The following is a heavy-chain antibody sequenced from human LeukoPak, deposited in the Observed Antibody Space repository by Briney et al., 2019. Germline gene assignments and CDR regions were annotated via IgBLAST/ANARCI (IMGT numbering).Heavy chain of an antibody. Sequence: GGSLRLSCAASGFTFSDYYMSWIRQAPGKGLEWVSYISSSGSTIYYADSVKGRFTISRDNAKNSLYLQMNSLRAEDTAVYYCAKAMAPSGSQTSNWFDPWGQGTLVTVSS. CDR2: ISSSGSTI. V-gene: IGHV3-11*01. J-gene: IGHJ5*02. CDR3: AKAMAPSGSQTSNWFDP. CDR1: GFTFSDYY. D-gene: IGHD1-26*01.